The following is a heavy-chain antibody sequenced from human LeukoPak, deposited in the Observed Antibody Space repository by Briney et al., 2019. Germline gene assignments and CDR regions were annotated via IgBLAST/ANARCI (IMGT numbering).Heavy chain of an antibody. CDR2: INHYGST. CDR3: ARDPDSELDDY. V-gene: IGHV4-34*01. CDR1: GGSFSGYY. D-gene: IGHD1-26*01. J-gene: IGHJ4*02. Sequence: KTSETLSLTCAVYGGSFSGYYWSWIRQPPGKGLEWIGKINHYGSTNYNPSLKSRVTISVDTSKNQFSLKLSSVTAADTAVYYCARDPDSELDDYWGQGTLVTVSS.